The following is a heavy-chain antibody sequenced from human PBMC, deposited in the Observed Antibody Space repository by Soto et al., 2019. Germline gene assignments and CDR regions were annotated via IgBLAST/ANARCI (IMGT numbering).Heavy chain of an antibody. CDR2: ISGSGGST. Sequence: EVQLLESGGGLVQPGGSLRLSCAASGFTFSSYAMSWVRQAPGKGLEWVSAISGSGGSTYYADSVKGRFTISRDNSKNTLYLQMNSLRAEDTAVYYCAKARRYDEGAPALFGLDYWGQGTLVTVSS. J-gene: IGHJ4*02. V-gene: IGHV3-23*01. CDR3: AKARRYDEGAPALFGLDY. CDR1: GFTFSSYA. D-gene: IGHD1-26*01.